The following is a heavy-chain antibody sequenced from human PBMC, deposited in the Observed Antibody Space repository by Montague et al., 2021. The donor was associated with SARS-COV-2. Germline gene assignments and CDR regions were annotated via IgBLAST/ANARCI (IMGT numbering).Heavy chain of an antibody. J-gene: IGHJ3*02. V-gene: IGHV4-30-2*01. CDR1: GGSIRSGGYS. CDR2: FYHSGSI. D-gene: IGHD1-26*01. Sequence: SETLFLTCSVSGGSIRSGGYSWSWIRQPPGKGLEWIGYFYHSGSIYYNPSLKSRVTISVERSKNHFSLKLTSVTAADTAVYYCARGWGGTYSDDAFDIWGQGTMVTVSS. CDR3: ARGWGGTYSDDAFDI.